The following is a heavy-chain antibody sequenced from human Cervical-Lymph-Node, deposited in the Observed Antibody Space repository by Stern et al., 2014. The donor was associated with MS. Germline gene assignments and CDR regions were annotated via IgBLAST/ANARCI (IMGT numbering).Heavy chain of an antibody. CDR3: ASGRLGY. V-gene: IGHV1-46*01. CDR2: IDPRGDIT. Sequence: VQLVESGAEVKKPGASVKVSCKASGYTFTNYYMHWVRQAPGQGLEWMGMIDPRGDITTNALKFQDRITMTRDTSTSTVYMELSSLRSADVAIYYCASGRLGYWGQGTLVTVSS. J-gene: IGHJ4*02. CDR1: GYTFTNYY.